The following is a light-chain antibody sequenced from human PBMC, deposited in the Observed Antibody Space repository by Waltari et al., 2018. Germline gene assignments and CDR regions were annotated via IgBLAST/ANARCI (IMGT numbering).Light chain of an antibody. CDR1: QSLLHSSSNKNH. CDR3: QQYYTSLLS. J-gene: IGKJ3*01. V-gene: IGKV4-1*01. Sequence: DIEMNQSPDSLAVSLGERATINRKSGQSLLHSSSNKNHLAWYQHKPGQSPKLLIYWASVREVGVPDRFSGSGSGTDFTLTISGLQAEDVAVYYCQQYYTSLLSFGPGTKVNIK. CDR2: WAS.